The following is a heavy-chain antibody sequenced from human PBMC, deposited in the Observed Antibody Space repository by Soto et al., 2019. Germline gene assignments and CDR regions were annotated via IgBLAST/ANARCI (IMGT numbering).Heavy chain of an antibody. CDR2: IDPSDSYT. V-gene: IGHV5-10-1*01. CDR1: GYSFTSYW. D-gene: IGHD6-19*01. CDR3: ARHAGGRYNWFDP. Sequence: GESLKISCKGSGYSFTSYWISRFRQMPGKGLEWMGRIDPSDSYTNYSPSFQGHVTISADKSISTAYLQWSSLKASDTAMYYCARHAGGRYNWFDPWGQGNLVT. J-gene: IGHJ5*02.